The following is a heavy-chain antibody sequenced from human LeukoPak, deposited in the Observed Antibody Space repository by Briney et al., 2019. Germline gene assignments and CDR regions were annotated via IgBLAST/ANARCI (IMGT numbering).Heavy chain of an antibody. CDR2: INNDGSDT. CDR1: GFTFRSYW. Sequence: PGGSLRLSCAASGFTFRSYWMHWVRQTPGKGLVWVSHINNDGSDTSYADSVKGRFTITRDNAKNTLFLQMNSLRAEDTAVYYCAGDGILGSHDCWGQGTLVTVSS. D-gene: IGHD3-3*02. V-gene: IGHV3-74*01. J-gene: IGHJ4*02. CDR3: AGDGILGSHDC.